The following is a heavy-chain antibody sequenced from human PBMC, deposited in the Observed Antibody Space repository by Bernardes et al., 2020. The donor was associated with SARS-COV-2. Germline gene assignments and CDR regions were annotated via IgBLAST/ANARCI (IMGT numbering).Heavy chain of an antibody. CDR3: VKGSVAVAGVDY. J-gene: IGHJ4*02. V-gene: IGHV3-64D*06. D-gene: IGHD6-19*01. CDR2: ISINGDHT. CDR1: GFTFRNYA. Sequence: GGSLRLSCSVSGFTFRNYAMHWVRQAPGKGLEYVSAISINGDHTFYVDSEKGRFIISRDDSNDMLYLQMSSLRVEDTAIYFCVKGSVAVAGVDYWGQGTRVTVSS.